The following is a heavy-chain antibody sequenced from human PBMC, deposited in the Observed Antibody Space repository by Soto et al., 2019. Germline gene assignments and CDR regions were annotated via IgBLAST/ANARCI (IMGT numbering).Heavy chain of an antibody. D-gene: IGHD3-9*01. CDR3: ASGPAVYDILTGYYEGLAFDI. Sequence: ASVKVSCKASGYTFTSYDINWARQATGQGLEWMGWMNPNSGNTGYAQKFQGRVTMTKNTSISTAYMELSSLRSEDTAVYYCASGPAVYDILTGYYEGLAFDIWGQGTMVTVS. CDR1: GYTFTSYD. J-gene: IGHJ3*02. V-gene: IGHV1-8*01. CDR2: MNPNSGNT.